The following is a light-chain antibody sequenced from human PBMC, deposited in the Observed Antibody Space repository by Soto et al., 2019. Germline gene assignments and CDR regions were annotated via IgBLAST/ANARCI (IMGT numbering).Light chain of an antibody. J-gene: IGKJ4*01. CDR1: QSVSSY. Sequence: EIVLTQSPATLSLSPGERATLSCRASQSVSSYLAWYQQKPGQAPRLLIYDASNRSPGIPARFSGSGSGTDFTLAISGLEPEDFAVYYCQQRSNWPPTFGGGTKVEIK. CDR2: DAS. CDR3: QQRSNWPPT. V-gene: IGKV3-11*01.